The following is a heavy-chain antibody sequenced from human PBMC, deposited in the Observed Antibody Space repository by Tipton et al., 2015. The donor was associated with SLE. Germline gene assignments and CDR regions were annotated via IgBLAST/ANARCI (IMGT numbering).Heavy chain of an antibody. CDR3: ARVSTYYYGSGSYYRYWYFDL. D-gene: IGHD3-10*01. J-gene: IGHJ2*01. CDR1: GGSFTDYY. CDR2: ISHGGST. V-gene: IGHV4-34*01. Sequence: GLVKPSETLSLTCAVYGGSFTDYYWTWIRQPPGEGLEWIGEISHGGSTNYNPSLKSRVTISVDTSRNQFSLMVSSVTAADTAVYYCARVSTYYYGSGSYYRYWYFDLWGRDTLVTVSS.